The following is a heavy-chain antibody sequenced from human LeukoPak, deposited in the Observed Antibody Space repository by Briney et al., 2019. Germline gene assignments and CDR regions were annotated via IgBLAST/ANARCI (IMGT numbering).Heavy chain of an antibody. CDR1: GVTFDDYA. V-gene: IGHV3-9*01. D-gene: IGHD2-2*01. J-gene: IGHJ4*02. Sequence: PGGSLRLSCAASGVTFDDYAMHWVRHAPGKGLEWVSGIRWNSGSIGYADSVKGRFTISRDNAKNSLYLQMNSLRAEDTAVYYCAKGVGGFDYWGQGTLVTVSS. CDR3: AKGVGGFDY. CDR2: IRWNSGSI.